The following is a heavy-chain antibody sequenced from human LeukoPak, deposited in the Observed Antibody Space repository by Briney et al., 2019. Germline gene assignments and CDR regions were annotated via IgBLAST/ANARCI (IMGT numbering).Heavy chain of an antibody. D-gene: IGHD2-21*02. CDR2: INSDGSNT. J-gene: IGHJ4*02. V-gene: IGHV3-74*01. CDR1: GFTFSSYW. Sequence: GGSLRLSCVVSGFTFSSYWMHWVRQVPGKGLVWVSRINSDGSNTTYADSVKGRFTISRDNAKNTLYLQMNSLRAEDTAVYYCAKLHNGGDGGGYWGQGTLVTVSS. CDR3: AKLHNGGDGGGY.